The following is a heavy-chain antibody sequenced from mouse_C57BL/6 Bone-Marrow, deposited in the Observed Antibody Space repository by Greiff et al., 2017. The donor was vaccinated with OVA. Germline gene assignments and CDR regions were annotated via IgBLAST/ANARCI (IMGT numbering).Heavy chain of an antibody. Sequence: VQLQQPGAELVKPGASVKLSCKASGYTFTSYWMQWVKQRPGQGLEWIGEIDPSDSYTNYNQKFKGKATLTVDTSSSTAYMQLSSLTSEDSAVYYCARRGTGAYYFDYWGQGTTLTVSS. CDR2: IDPSDSYT. CDR3: ARRGTGAYYFDY. V-gene: IGHV1-50*01. J-gene: IGHJ2*01. CDR1: GYTFTSYW. D-gene: IGHD4-1*01.